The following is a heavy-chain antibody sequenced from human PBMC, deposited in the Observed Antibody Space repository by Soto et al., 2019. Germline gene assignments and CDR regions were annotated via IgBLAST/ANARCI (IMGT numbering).Heavy chain of an antibody. Sequence: QVQLVESGGGVVQPGRSLRLSCAASGFTFSSYGMHWVRQAPGKGLEWVAVISYDGSNKYYADSVKGRFTISRDNSKNTLYLQMNSLRAEDTAVYYCAKDYFDIVVVVAAGGAFDIWAKGQWSPSLQ. J-gene: IGHJ3*02. CDR2: ISYDGSNK. D-gene: IGHD2-15*01. CDR1: GFTFSSYG. V-gene: IGHV3-30*18. CDR3: AKDYFDIVVVVAAGGAFDI.